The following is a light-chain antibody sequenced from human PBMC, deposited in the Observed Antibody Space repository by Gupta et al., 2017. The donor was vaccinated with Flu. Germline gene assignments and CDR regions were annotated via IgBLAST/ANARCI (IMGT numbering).Light chain of an antibody. CDR2: GTS. J-gene: IGKJ2*01. CDR1: QSITNSY. Sequence: EIVLTQSPGTLSLSPGERATLSCRASQSITNSYLAWYQQKPGQAPRLLIYGTSSRATGIPDRFSGSGSGTDFTLTISRVEPEDFAVYYCQQYGSSPYTFGQGTKLEIK. V-gene: IGKV3-20*01. CDR3: QQYGSSPYT.